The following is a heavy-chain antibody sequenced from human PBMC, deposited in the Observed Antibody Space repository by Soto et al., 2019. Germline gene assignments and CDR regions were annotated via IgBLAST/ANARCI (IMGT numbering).Heavy chain of an antibody. CDR2: INHSGST. D-gene: IGHD5-12*01. Sequence: SETLSLTCAVYGGSFSGYYWSWIRQPPGKGLEWIGEINHSGSTNYNPSLKSRVTISVDTSKNQFSLKLSSVTAADTAVYYCARRRARRRGYSGYDHFDYWGQGTLVTVSS. CDR1: GGSFSGYY. J-gene: IGHJ4*02. V-gene: IGHV4-34*01. CDR3: ARRRARRRGYSGYDHFDY.